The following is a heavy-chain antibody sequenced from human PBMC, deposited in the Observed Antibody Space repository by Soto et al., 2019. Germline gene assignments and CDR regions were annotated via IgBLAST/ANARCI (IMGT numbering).Heavy chain of an antibody. V-gene: IGHV3-7*04. Sequence: GGSLRLSCAASGFTFSSSWMSWVRQAPGKGLEWVANIKQDGSEKNYVDSVKGRFTISRDNAKNSLYLQMNSLRAEDTAVYYCARKVYYYDSSPAGWFSPWGQGNLVTVSS. J-gene: IGHJ5*02. CDR2: IKQDGSEK. CDR1: GFTFSSSW. D-gene: IGHD3-22*01. CDR3: ARKVYYYDSSPAGWFSP.